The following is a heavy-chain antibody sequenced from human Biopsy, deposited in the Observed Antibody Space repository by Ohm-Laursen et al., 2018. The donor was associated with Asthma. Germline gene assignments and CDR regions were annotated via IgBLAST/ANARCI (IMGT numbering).Heavy chain of an antibody. CDR3: ARPRWGPYGY. J-gene: IGHJ4*02. CDR2: ISYDGSNK. Sequence: SLRLSCSASGFTFSSYGMHWVRQAPGKGLEWVAVISYDGSNKYYADSVKGRFTISRDNSKNTLYLQMNSLRDEDTAVCYCARPRWGPYGYWGQGTLVTVSS. CDR1: GFTFSSYG. V-gene: IGHV3-30*03. D-gene: IGHD4-17*01.